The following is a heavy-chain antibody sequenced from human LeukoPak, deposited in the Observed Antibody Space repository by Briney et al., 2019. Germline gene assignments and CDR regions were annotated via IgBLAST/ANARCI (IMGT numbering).Heavy chain of an antibody. J-gene: IGHJ4*02. V-gene: IGHV3-23*01. CDR3: TKGGMMVYAVTYIDS. CDR2: IRGDGETT. CDR1: GFTFTSYA. Sequence: GGGLRLSCADSGFTFTSYAMNCVCEGLGRGLEWVSAIRGDGETTYYADSVKGPFTNSRQNSKGKLNLAMTGLRAEHTAIYYCTKGGMMVYAVTYIDSWGQGALVTVS. D-gene: IGHD2-8*01.